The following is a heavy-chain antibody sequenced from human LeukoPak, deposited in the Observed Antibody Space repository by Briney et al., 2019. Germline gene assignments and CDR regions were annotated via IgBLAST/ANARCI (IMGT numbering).Heavy chain of an antibody. CDR2: ISWNSGSI. D-gene: IGHD3-22*01. V-gene: IGHV3-9*01. CDR3: ARWNYYESSRAFDI. J-gene: IGHJ3*02. CDR1: GFTFDDYA. Sequence: GGSLRLSCAASGFTFDDYAMHWVRQAPGKGLEWVSGISWNSGSIGYADSVKGRFTISRDNAKNSLYLQMNSLRAEDTALYYCARWNYYESSRAFDIWGQGTMVTVSS.